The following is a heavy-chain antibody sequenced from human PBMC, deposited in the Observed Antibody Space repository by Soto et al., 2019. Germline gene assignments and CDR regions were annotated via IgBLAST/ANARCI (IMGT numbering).Heavy chain of an antibody. V-gene: IGHV1-8*01. Sequence: ASVKVSCQASGYTFTSYDINWVRQATGQGLEWMGWMNPNSGNTGYAQKFQGRVTMTRNTSISTAYMELSSLRSEDTAVYYCARGPLRYSSSVSWFDPWGQGTLVTVSS. CDR2: MNPNSGNT. CDR3: ARGPLRYSSSVSWFDP. CDR1: GYTFTSYD. D-gene: IGHD6-13*01. J-gene: IGHJ5*02.